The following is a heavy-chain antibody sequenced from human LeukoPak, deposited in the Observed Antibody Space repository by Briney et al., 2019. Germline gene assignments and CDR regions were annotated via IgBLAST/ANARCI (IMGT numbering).Heavy chain of an antibody. J-gene: IGHJ5*02. CDR3: ARGGDCSGGSCYSEHWFDP. Sequence: SQTLSLTCTVSGGSISSGDYYWSWIRQPPGKGLEWIGYIYYSGSTYYNPSLKSRVTISVDTSKNQFSLKLSSVTAADTAVYYCARGGDCSGGSCYSEHWFDPWGQGTLVTVSS. CDR1: GGSISSGDYY. D-gene: IGHD2-15*01. CDR2: IYYSGST. V-gene: IGHV4-30-4*01.